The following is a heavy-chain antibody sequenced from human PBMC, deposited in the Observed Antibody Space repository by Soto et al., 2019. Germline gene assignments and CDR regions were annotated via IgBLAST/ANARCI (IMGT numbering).Heavy chain of an antibody. J-gene: IGHJ6*02. D-gene: IGHD3-16*01. CDR1: GFTFSSYS. Sequence: PGGYLRLSCAASGFTFSSYSMNWVRQAPGKGLEWVSSISSSSSYIYYADSVKGRFTISRDNANNSLYLQMNSLRAEDTAVYYFAIDKFSYVSLLFHYYYGMDVWGQGTTDTVSS. V-gene: IGHV3-21*01. CDR3: AIDKFSYVSLLFHYYYGMDV. CDR2: ISSSSSYI.